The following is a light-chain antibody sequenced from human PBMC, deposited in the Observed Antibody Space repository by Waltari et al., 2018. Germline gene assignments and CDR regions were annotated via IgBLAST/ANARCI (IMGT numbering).Light chain of an antibody. CDR1: SPHIRAGSA. CDR3: QSYDSSLSVWV. J-gene: IGLJ3*02. CDR2: GNS. Sequence: QSVLTQPPSVSGAPGQRVTISCPGSSPHIRAGSALHWYQQLPGTAPKLLIYGNSNRPSGVPDRFSGSKSGTSASLAITGLQAEDEADYYCQSYDSSLSVWVFGGGTKLTVL. V-gene: IGLV1-40*01.